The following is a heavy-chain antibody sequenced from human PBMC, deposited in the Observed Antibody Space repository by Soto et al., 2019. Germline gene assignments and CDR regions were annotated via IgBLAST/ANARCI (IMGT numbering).Heavy chain of an antibody. D-gene: IGHD4-17*01. J-gene: IGHJ6*03. CDR3: AAESPSLGDYRPPGYYYYYMDA. CDR2: IVVGSGNT. Sequence: GTSAEVGSASCGETLKISVVAGSLKTSGQRLEWIGWIVVGSGNTNYAQKFQERVAITRDMSTSTAYMELSSLRSEDTAVYYCAAESPSLGDYRPPGYYYYYMDAWGKGTTVTVS. V-gene: IGHV1-58*01. CDR1: GETLKISV.